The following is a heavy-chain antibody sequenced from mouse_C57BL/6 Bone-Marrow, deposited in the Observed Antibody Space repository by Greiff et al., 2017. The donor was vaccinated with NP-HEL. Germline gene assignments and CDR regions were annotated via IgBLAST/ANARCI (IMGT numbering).Heavy chain of an antibody. J-gene: IGHJ3*01. CDR1: GYTFTDYE. Sequence: VQLQQSGAELVRPGASVTLSCKASGYTFTDYEMHWVKQTPVHGLEWIGAIDPETGGTAYNQKFKGKAILTADKSSSTAYMELRSLTSEDSAVYYCTGSRYYGSSSWFDYWGQGTLVTVSA. V-gene: IGHV1-15*01. CDR2: IDPETGGT. CDR3: TGSRYYGSSSWFDY. D-gene: IGHD1-1*01.